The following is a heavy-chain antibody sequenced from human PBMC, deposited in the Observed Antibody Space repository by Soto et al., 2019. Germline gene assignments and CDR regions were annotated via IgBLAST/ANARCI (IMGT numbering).Heavy chain of an antibody. V-gene: IGHV4-39*01. D-gene: IGHD5-18*01. J-gene: IGHJ4*02. CDR1: GGSISSSSYY. Sequence: SETLSLTCTVAGGSISSSSYYWGWIRQPPGKGLEWSGSIYYSGSAYYNPSLKSRVAISVDTCKNQFSLKLSSVTAADTAVYYCARRVSDGYSYGLLFEYWRQGTLVTVSS. CDR3: ARRVSDGYSYGLLFEY. CDR2: IYYSGSA.